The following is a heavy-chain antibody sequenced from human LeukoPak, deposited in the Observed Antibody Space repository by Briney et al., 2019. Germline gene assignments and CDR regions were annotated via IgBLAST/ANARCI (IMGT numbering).Heavy chain of an antibody. Sequence: GGSLRLSCVASGFSFRNYAIHRVRQAPGKGLEYVSVINTDGRITYYADSVKGRFTISRDNSKNTVYLQMGSLRGEDMAVYYCTRDAGSFCDFDYWGQGALVTVSS. V-gene: IGHV3-64*02. CDR3: TRDAGSFCDFDY. CDR1: GFSFRNYA. CDR2: INTDGRIT. D-gene: IGHD1-26*01. J-gene: IGHJ4*02.